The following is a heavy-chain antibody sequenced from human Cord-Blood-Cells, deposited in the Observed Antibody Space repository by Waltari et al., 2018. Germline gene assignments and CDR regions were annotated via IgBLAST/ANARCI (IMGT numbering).Heavy chain of an antibody. V-gene: IGHV4-4*07. D-gene: IGHD3-3*01. Sequence: QVQLQESGPGLVKPSETLSLPCTVSGGSISSYYWSWIRQPAGEGLEWIGRIYTSGSTNYNPSLKSRVTMSVDTSKNQFSLKLSSVTAADTAVYYCAREGTYYDFWSGYSNWFDPWGQGTLVTVSS. J-gene: IGHJ5*02. CDR2: IYTSGST. CDR1: GGSISSYY. CDR3: AREGTYYDFWSGYSNWFDP.